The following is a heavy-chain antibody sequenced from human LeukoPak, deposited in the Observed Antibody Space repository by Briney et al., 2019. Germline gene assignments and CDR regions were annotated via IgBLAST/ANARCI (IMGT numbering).Heavy chain of an antibody. Sequence: GASVKVSCKVSGYTLTELSMHWVRQAPGKGLEWMGGFDPEDGETIYAQKFQGRVTMTEDTSTDTAYMELSGLRSEDTAVCYCATFPTGYRTPSDYWGQGTLVTVSS. D-gene: IGHD5-12*01. CDR2: FDPEDGET. CDR3: ATFPTGYRTPSDY. CDR1: GYTLTELS. J-gene: IGHJ4*02. V-gene: IGHV1-24*01.